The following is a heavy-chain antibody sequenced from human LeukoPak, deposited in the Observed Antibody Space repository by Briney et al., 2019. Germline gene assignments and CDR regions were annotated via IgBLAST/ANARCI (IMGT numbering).Heavy chain of an antibody. CDR2: ISSSSSYI. CDR3: ARYGYNTQYGFDY. V-gene: IGHV3-21*01. CDR1: GFTFSSYS. D-gene: IGHD5-24*01. J-gene: IGHJ4*02. Sequence: GGSLRLTCAASGFTFSSYSMNWVRQPPGKGLEWVSSISSSSSYIYYAASVKGRFTSSGDNAKNSLYLQMNSLRAEDTAVYYCARYGYNTQYGFDYLGQGTLVTVSS.